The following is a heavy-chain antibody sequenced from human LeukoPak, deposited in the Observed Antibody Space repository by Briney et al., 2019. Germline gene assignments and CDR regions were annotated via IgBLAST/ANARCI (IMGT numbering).Heavy chain of an antibody. CDR2: VFHTGST. CDR1: GGSIDTYY. CDR3: ASFKAVAGTGRNEFDY. J-gene: IGHJ4*02. Sequence: PSETLSLTCTVSGGSIDTYYWNWIRQPPGKGLEWIGYVFHTGSTNYNPSLKSRVTISVDTSKNQFSLKLSSVTAADTAVYYCASFKAVAGTGRNEFDYWGQGTLVTVSS. D-gene: IGHD6-19*01. V-gene: IGHV4-59*01.